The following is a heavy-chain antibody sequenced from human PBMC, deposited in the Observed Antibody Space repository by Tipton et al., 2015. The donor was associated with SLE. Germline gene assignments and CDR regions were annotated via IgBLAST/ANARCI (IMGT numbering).Heavy chain of an antibody. CDR1: GDSFSSGSSS. Sequence: TLSLTCTVSGDSFSSGSSSWNWVRQPAGKGLEWIGLIYNSGITNYNPSLQSRVTLSVDMSKNQFSLRLSSVTAADTAVYYCARAPAPAPPTHYYYYFMDVWGHGTTVTVSS. V-gene: IGHV4-61*10. CDR2: IYNSGIT. CDR3: ARAPAPAPPTHYYYYFMDV. J-gene: IGHJ6*03. D-gene: IGHD2-2*01.